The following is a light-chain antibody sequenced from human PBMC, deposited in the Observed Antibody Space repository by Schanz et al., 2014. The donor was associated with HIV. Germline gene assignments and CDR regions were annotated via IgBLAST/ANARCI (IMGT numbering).Light chain of an antibody. J-gene: IGLJ2*01. V-gene: IGLV2-8*01. CDR1: SSDVGGYNY. Sequence: QSALTQPPSASGSPGQSVTISCTGTSSDVGGYNYVSWYQQHPGKALKLMIYEVNKRPSGVPDRFSGSKSGNTASLIVSGLQAEDEADYYCSSYAGNNNLLFGGGTQLTVL. CDR3: SSYAGNNNLL. CDR2: EVN.